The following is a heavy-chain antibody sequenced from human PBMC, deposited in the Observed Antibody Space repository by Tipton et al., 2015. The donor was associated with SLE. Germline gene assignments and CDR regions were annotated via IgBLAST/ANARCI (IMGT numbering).Heavy chain of an antibody. CDR2: IYTSGST. D-gene: IGHD3-3*01. CDR1: GGSISSGGYY. CDR3: ARVVLRFSYYFDY. J-gene: IGHJ4*02. V-gene: IGHV4-61*02. Sequence: TLSLTCTVSGGSISSGGYYWSWIRQHPGKGLEWIGRIYTSGSTNYNPSLKSRVTMSVDTSKNQFSLKLSSVTAADTAVYYCARVVLRFSYYFDYWGQGTLVTVSS.